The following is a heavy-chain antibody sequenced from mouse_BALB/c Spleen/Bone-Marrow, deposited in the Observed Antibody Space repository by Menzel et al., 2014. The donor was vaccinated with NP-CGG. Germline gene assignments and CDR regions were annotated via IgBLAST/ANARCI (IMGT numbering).Heavy chain of an antibody. CDR3: ARGYDEGFAY. V-gene: IGHV14-3*02. Sequence: EVKLMESGAELVKPGASVKLSCTASGFNIKDTYMHWVKQRPEQGLEWIGRIDPANGNTKYDPKFQGKATITADTSSNTAYLQLSSLTSEDTAVYYCARGYDEGFAYWSEATLVKVSA. D-gene: IGHD2-14*01. CDR2: IDPANGNT. J-gene: IGHJ3*01. CDR1: GFNIKDTY.